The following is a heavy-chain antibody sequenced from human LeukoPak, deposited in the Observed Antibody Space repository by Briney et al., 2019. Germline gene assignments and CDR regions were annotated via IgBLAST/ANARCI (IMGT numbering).Heavy chain of an antibody. V-gene: IGHV1-69*13. CDR3: ARLPIILTGYGFYYYYGMDV. J-gene: IGHJ6*02. Sequence: ASVKVSCTASGGTFSSYAISWVRQAPGQGLEWMGGIIPIFGTANYAQKFQGRVTITADESTSTAYMELSSLRSEDTAVYYCARLPIILTGYGFYYYYGMDVWGQGTTVTVSS. CDR2: IIPIFGTA. CDR1: GGTFSSYA. D-gene: IGHD3-9*01.